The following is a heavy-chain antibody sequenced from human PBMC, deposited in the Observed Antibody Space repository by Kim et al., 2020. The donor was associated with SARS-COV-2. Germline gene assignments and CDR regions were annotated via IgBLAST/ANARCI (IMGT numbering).Heavy chain of an antibody. CDR2: IYHSGVT. V-gene: IGHV4-39*07. CDR1: GGSISSSSYY. J-gene: IGHJ6*01. D-gene: IGHD2-2*01. CDR3: GRVSSSTTCCHSAVDV. Sequence: SETLSLTCTVSGGSISSSSYYWGWVRQPPGKGLEWIGHIYHSGVTSYNPSLKSRVTISVDTSNNQFSLKLNSVTAADTAVYYCGRVSSSTTCCHSAVDV.